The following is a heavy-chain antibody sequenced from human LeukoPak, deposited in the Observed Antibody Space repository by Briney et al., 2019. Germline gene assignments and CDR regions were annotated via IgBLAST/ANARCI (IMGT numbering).Heavy chain of an antibody. CDR1: GGTFSSYA. Sequence: SVKVSCKASGGTFSSYAISWVRQAPGQGLEWVGGIIPIFGTANYAQKFQGRVTITADESTSTAYMELSSLRSEDTAVYYCAREFQRYMDVWGQGTTVTVSS. CDR2: IIPIFGTA. D-gene: IGHD6-25*01. J-gene: IGHJ6*02. CDR3: AREFQRYMDV. V-gene: IGHV1-69*13.